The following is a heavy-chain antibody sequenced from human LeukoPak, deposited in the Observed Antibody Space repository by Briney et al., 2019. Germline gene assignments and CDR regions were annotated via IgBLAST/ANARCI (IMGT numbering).Heavy chain of an antibody. CDR2: ISGDGSTT. Sequence: GGSLRLSCAAIGFTSNYWMHWVRQAPGKGLVWVSRISGDGSTTFYADSVKGRFTISRDNSKNALYLQMNSLRAEDTAVYYCTRGYSGYGNFDCWGQGTLVTVSS. V-gene: IGHV3-74*01. J-gene: IGHJ4*02. CDR1: GFTSNYW. CDR3: TRGYSGYGNFDC. D-gene: IGHD5-12*01.